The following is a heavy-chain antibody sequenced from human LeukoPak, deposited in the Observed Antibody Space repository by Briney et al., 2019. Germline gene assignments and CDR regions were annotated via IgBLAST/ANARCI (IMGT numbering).Heavy chain of an antibody. CDR1: GGSISSSNW. D-gene: IGHD3-3*01. Sequence: SGTLSLTCAVSGGSISSSNWWSWVRPPPGKGLEWIGEIYHSGSTNYNPSLKSRVTISVDKSKNQFSLKLSSVTAADTAVYYCARDKYLITIFGVVKYGMDVWGQGTTVTVSS. J-gene: IGHJ6*02. V-gene: IGHV4-4*02. CDR3: ARDKYLITIFGVVKYGMDV. CDR2: IYHSGST.